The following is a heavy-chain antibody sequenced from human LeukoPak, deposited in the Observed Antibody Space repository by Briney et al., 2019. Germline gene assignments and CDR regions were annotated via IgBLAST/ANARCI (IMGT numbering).Heavy chain of an antibody. D-gene: IGHD3-3*01. V-gene: IGHV1-46*01. J-gene: IGHJ6*02. CDR3: ARGGKDVLRFLEWLSPYYYYGMDV. Sequence: ASVKVSRKASGYTFTSYYMHWVRQAPGQGLEWMGIINPSGGSTSYAQKFQGRVTMTRDTSTSTVYMELSSLRSEDTAVYYCARGGKDVLRFLEWLSPYYYYGMDVWGQGTTVTVSS. CDR2: INPSGGST. CDR1: GYTFTSYY.